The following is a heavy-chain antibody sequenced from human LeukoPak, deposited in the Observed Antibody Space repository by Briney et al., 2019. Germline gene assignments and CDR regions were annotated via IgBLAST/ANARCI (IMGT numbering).Heavy chain of an antibody. J-gene: IGHJ6*03. CDR2: VDHTGST. Sequence: SETLSLTCTVSDDSITMYYWTWIRQPPGQGLEWIGYVDHTGSTKFNPSLNGRVSISRATSNNFFSLRLRSGTAADTAVYVCARGRVSSSTWYSTYYYFFYMDFWGKGTTVTVSS. CDR1: DDSITMYY. CDR3: ARGRVSSSTWYSTYYYFFYMDF. D-gene: IGHD4-11*01. V-gene: IGHV4-59*01.